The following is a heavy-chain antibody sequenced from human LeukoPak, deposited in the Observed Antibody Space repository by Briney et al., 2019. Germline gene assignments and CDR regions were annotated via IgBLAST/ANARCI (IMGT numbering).Heavy chain of an antibody. CDR1: NYSITSGYF. CDR3: ARDGVFHDSDGYSFDY. Sequence: SETLSLTCAVSNYSITSGYFWGWIRQPPGKGLEWIASIYHSGTTYYNPSLRNRVTLFVDTSKNQFSLKLTSLTAADTAVYYCARDGVFHDSDGYSFDYWGQGPLVTVSS. J-gene: IGHJ4*02. CDR2: IYHSGTT. V-gene: IGHV4-38-2*02. D-gene: IGHD3-22*01.